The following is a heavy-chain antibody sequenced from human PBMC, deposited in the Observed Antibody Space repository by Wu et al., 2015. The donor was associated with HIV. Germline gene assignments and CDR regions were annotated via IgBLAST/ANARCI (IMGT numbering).Heavy chain of an antibody. J-gene: IGHJ3*02. CDR3: AADRSAYSGRGXEWLRTGAFDI. V-gene: IGHV1-58*02. D-gene: IGHD1-26*01. CDR1: GFTFTSSA. CDR2: IVVGSGNT. Sequence: QMQLVQSGPEVKKPGTSVKFSCKASGFTFTSSAMQWVRQARGQRLEWIGWIVVGSGNTNYAQKFQERVTITRDMSTSTAYMELSSLRSEDTAVYYCAADRSAYSGRGXEWLRTGAFDIVGTKGTSGHRLF.